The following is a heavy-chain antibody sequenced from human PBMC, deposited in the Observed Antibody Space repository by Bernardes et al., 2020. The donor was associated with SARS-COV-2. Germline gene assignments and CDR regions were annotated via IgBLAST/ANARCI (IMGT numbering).Heavy chain of an antibody. D-gene: IGHD6-13*01. CDR2: ISWNSSSI. CDR3: AKAWYSSSWDDYYYGMDV. J-gene: IGHJ6*02. V-gene: IGHV3-9*01. CDR1: GFTFDDYA. Sequence: SLRLSCAASGFTFDDYAMNWVRQAPGKGLEWVSGISWNSSSIGYADSVKGRFTISRDNAKNSLYLQMNSLRAEDTALYYCAKAWYSSSWDDYYYGMDVWGQGTTVTVSS.